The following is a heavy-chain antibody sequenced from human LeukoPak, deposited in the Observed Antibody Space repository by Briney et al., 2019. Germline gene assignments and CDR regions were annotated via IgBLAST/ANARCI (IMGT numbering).Heavy chain of an antibody. CDR3: ARGLWFDP. V-gene: IGHV4-34*01. J-gene: IGHJ5*02. Sequence: PSETLSLTCAVYGGSFSGYYWSWIRQPPGKGLEWIGEINHSGSTNYNPSLKSRVAISVDTSKNQFSLKLSSVTAADTAVYYCARGLWFDPWGQGTLVTVSS. CDR1: GGSFSGYY. CDR2: INHSGST.